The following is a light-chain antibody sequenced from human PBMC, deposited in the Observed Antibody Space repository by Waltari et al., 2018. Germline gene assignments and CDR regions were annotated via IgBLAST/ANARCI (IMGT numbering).Light chain of an antibody. J-gene: IGKJ4*01. V-gene: IGKV3-11*01. CDR1: QSVSTY. CDR3: QQRSSWPLT. CDR2: DAS. Sequence: EIVLTQSPATLSLSPGERATLSCSASQSVSTYLAWYQQKPGQAPRLLISDASNRATDIPARFSGSGSGTDFTLTISSLEPGDFAVYYCQQRSSWPLTFGGGTKVEIK.